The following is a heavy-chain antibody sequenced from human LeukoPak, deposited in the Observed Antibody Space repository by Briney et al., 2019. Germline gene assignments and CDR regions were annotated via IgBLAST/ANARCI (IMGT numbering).Heavy chain of an antibody. J-gene: IGHJ4*02. V-gene: IGHV3-23*01. Sequence: GGSLRLSCAASGFIFSGYAMSWVRQAPGKGLEWVSGISGGGGSTYYADSVKGRFAISRDNSKNRLFLQMNSLRAEDTAVYYCARDKGGSYILDYWGQGTLVTVSS. CDR3: ARDKGGSYILDY. CDR1: GFIFSGYA. D-gene: IGHD1-26*01. CDR2: ISGGGGST.